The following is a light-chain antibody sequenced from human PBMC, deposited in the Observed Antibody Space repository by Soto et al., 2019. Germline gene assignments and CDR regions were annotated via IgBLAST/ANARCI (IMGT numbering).Light chain of an antibody. CDR3: SSYTSGSTWV. J-gene: IGLJ3*02. CDR2: EVS. Sequence: QSTLTQPASVSGSPGQSITISCTGTSSDVGAYNYVSWYQQHPRKAPKLMIYEVSNRPSGVSNRFSVSKSGNTASLTISGLQAEDEGDYFCSSYTSGSTWVFGGGTKLTVL. CDR1: SSDVGAYNY. V-gene: IGLV2-14*01.